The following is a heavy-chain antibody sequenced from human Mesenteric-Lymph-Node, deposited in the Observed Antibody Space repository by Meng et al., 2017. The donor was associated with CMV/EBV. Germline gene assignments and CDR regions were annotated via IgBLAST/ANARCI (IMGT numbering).Heavy chain of an antibody. D-gene: IGHD1-26*01. J-gene: IGHJ4*02. CDR3: ARGSDRAFDY. Sequence: GGSLRLSCAASGFTFSSYWVTWVRQAPGKGLEWVSVIYSGGSTYYADSVKGRFTISRDNSKNTLYLQMNSLRAEDTAVYYCARGSDRAFDYWGQGTLVTVSS. CDR1: GFTFSSYW. CDR2: IYSGGST. V-gene: IGHV3-53*01.